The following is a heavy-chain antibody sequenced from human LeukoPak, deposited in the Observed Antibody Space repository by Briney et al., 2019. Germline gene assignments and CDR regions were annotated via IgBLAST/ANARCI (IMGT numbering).Heavy chain of an antibody. CDR2: IYYSGST. D-gene: IGHD4-17*01. V-gene: IGHV4-31*03. Sequence: SETLSLTCTVSGGSISSGGYYWSWIRQHPGTGLEWIGYIYYSGSTYYNPSLKSRVTISVDTSKNQFSLKLSSVTAADTAVYYCARDPSPTDYGDPTSVMTWGQGTLVTVSS. CDR1: GGSISSGGYY. J-gene: IGHJ4*02. CDR3: ARDPSPTDYGDPTSVMT.